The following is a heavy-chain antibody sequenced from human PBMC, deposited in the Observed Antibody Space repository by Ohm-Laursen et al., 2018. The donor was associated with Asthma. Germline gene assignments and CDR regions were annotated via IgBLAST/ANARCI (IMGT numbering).Heavy chain of an antibody. D-gene: IGHD1-26*01. CDR2: ISTASTFI. Sequence: SLRLSCAASGFTFSSYAMSWVHQVPGKGLEWVASISTASTFIYYADSVRGRFTTSRDNAKNSVYLQMNSLRAEDTALYYCARIGPEWELPGREYSLHHWGQGTQVTVSS. V-gene: IGHV3-21*01. CDR3: ARIGPEWELPGREYSLHH. J-gene: IGHJ1*01. CDR1: GFTFSSYA.